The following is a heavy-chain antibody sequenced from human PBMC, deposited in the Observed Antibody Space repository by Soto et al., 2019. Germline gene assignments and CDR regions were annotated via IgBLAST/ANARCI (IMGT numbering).Heavy chain of an antibody. CDR1: GLTFRNYA. CDR3: AKGQYGDYDY. CDR2: IGSGGTT. D-gene: IGHD4-17*01. V-gene: IGHV3-23*01. Sequence: EVQLLESGGGLAQPGGSLRLSCVVSGLTFRNYAMSWVRQTPGKGLEWVSAIGSGGTTYHTDSVKGRFTISRDNSKNTLYMQMNSLREEDTAVYYCAKGQYGDYDYWGQGILVTVSS. J-gene: IGHJ4*02.